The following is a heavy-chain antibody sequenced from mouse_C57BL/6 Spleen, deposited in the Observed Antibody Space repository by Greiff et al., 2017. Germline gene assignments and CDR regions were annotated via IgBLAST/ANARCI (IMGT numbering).Heavy chain of an antibody. CDR3: ARNYYGSSDY. D-gene: IGHD1-1*01. CDR2: ISSGSSTI. CDR1: GFTFSDYG. J-gene: IGHJ4*01. V-gene: IGHV5-17*01. Sequence: EVKLVESGGGLVKPGGSLKLSCAASGFTFSDYGMHWVRQAPEKGLEWVAYISSGSSTIYYADTVKGRITIARDNANNTLFLQRTSLRSEDTAMYYCARNYYGSSDYWGQGTSVTVSS.